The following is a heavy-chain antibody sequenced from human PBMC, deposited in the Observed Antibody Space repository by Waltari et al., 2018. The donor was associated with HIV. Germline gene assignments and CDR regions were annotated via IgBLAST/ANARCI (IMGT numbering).Heavy chain of an antibody. V-gene: IGHV3-21*06. D-gene: IGHD2-21*02. J-gene: IGHJ3*01. CDR2: IIDDSSFI. CDR1: GFTFKTYS. Sequence: ESGGGRAKPGGTLKLSCSGSGFTFKTYSVSWIRQTPGRGLEWISSIIDDSSFIYYADSVKGRFTVSRDNVRNSVFLQINDVRAEDTATYFCGAFLCAEDCRDGFDVWGQGTMVTVS. CDR3: GAFLCAEDCRDGFDV.